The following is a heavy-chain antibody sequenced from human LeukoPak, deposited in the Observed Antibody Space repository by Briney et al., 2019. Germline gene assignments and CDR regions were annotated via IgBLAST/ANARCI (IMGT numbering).Heavy chain of an antibody. V-gene: IGHV4-59*01. CDR2: ISYSGST. Sequence: PSETLSLTCTVSGASISNYYWNWIRQPPGKGLEWIGYISYSGSTNYNPSLKSRVTISVNTSKNQFSLKLSSVTAADTAVYYCARRQEGHDYWGQGTLVTVSS. J-gene: IGHJ4*02. CDR3: ARRQEGHDY. CDR1: GASISNYY.